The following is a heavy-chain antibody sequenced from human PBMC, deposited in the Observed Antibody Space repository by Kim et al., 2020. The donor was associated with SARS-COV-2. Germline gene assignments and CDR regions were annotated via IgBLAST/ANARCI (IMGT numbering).Heavy chain of an antibody. CDR3: AKDLDFDY. J-gene: IGHJ4*02. Sequence: GGSTYYADSVKGRFTISRDNSKNTLYLQMNSLRAEDTAVYYCAKDLDFDYWGQGTLVTVSS. V-gene: IGHV3-23*01. CDR2: GGST.